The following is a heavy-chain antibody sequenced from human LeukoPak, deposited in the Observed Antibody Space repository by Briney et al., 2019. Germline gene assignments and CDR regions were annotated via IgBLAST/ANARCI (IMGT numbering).Heavy chain of an antibody. D-gene: IGHD2-2*02. V-gene: IGHV3-74*01. Sequence: GGSLRLSCAACGFALSSYWMHVVREAPGKRLWWVSDINSDGSTTRYADSVQGRFTISRDNDKNTLYLQMNSLRADDPAAYYCATRDYTSSRYWGQGAMVTV. CDR2: INSDGSTT. CDR1: GFALSSYW. CDR3: ATRDYTSSRY. J-gene: IGHJ4*02.